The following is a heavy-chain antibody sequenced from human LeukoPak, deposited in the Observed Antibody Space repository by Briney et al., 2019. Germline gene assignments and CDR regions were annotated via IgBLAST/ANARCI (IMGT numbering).Heavy chain of an antibody. CDR3: ARVGINIVVVPAAAFYYYYYMDV. Sequence: GGSLRLSCAASGFTFSTYGMSWVRQAPGKGLEWVSAISGTAGRTKYADSVKGRFTISRDNSKNTLYLQMNSLRAEDTAVYYCARVGINIVVVPAAAFYYYYYMDVWGKGTTVTISS. V-gene: IGHV3-23*01. D-gene: IGHD2-2*01. CDR1: GFTFSTYG. CDR2: ISGTAGRT. J-gene: IGHJ6*03.